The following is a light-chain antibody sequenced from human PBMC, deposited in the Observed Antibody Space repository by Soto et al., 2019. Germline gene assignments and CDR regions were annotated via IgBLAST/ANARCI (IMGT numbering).Light chain of an antibody. V-gene: IGLV7-46*01. Sequence: QSVVTQEPSLTVSPGGTVTLTCGSSTGAVTSGHYPYWFQQKPGQAPRTLIFDTNKKHSWTPARFSGPLLGGKAALTLSGAQTEDEAEYYCLLSYSGAAVFGGGTQLTVL. CDR3: LLSYSGAAV. J-gene: IGLJ7*01. CDR1: TGAVTSGHY. CDR2: DTN.